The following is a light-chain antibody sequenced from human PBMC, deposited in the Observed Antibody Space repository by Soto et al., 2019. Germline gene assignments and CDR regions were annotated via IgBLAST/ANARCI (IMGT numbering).Light chain of an antibody. CDR3: CSYAGDYSYV. CDR2: DVS. Sequence: QSALTQPRSVSGSPGQSVTISCTGTSSDVGHYTSVSWYQQHPGKAPELIIFDVSKRPSGVPDRFSGSKSGNTASLTISGLQAEDEADYYCCSYAGDYSYVFGSGTKLTVL. J-gene: IGLJ1*01. V-gene: IGLV2-11*01. CDR1: SSDVGHYTS.